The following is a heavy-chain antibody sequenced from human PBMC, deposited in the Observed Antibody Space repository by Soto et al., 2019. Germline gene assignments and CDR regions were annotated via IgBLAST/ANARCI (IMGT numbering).Heavy chain of an antibody. CDR2: ISGNGFTT. Sequence: GGSLRLSCTASGVTFSSSAMTWVGQAPGKGLEYVSAISGNGFTTYYADSMKGRLTISRDNSKNTLFLQMNSLRPGDTAVYYCAKYRDYFGMVDAFNVWGQGKMVTVSS. CDR3: AKYRDYFGMVDAFNV. D-gene: IGHD3-3*01. CDR1: GVTFSSSA. V-gene: IGHV3-23*01. J-gene: IGHJ3*01.